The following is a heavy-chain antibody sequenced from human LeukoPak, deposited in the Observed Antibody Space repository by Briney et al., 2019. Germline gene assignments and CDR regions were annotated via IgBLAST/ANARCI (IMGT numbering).Heavy chain of an antibody. CDR1: GFTFDDYA. D-gene: IGHD2-2*01. CDR3: AKGDCSSTRCFLDS. J-gene: IGHJ4*02. CDR2: ISWNSGSI. V-gene: IGHV3-9*01. Sequence: PGGSLRLSCAASGFTFDDYAMHWVRQAPGKGLVWVSGISWNSGSIGYADSVKGRFTISRDKAKKSLYLDMNNLRAEDTASYYCAKGDCSSTRCFLDSWGQGTLLTVSS.